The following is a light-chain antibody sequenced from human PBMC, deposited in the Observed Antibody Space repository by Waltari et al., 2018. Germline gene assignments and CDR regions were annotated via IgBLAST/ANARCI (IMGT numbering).Light chain of an antibody. CDR2: GAS. J-gene: IGKJ1*01. V-gene: IGKV1-12*01. CDR1: QSISNW. Sequence: DIQMTQSPSSVSAFVGDRVTITCRASQSISNWLAGYQQKPGKAPKLLIYGASDLHSGVPSRFSGSGAGTDFTLTISSLQAEDFATYYCQQSYSTLRTFGQGTRVEIK. CDR3: QQSYSTLRT.